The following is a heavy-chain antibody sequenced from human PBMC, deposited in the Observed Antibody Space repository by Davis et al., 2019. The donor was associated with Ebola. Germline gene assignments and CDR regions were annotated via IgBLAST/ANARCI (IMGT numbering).Heavy chain of an antibody. V-gene: IGHV3-23*01. CDR3: TKDGRIVGAITYYYYMDV. J-gene: IGHJ6*03. CDR1: GFTFSNYA. D-gene: IGHD1-26*01. CDR2: ISGSGSST. Sequence: PGGSLRLSCAASGFTFSNYAMSWVRQAPGQGLEWVSAISGSGSSTYYADSVKGRFTISRVNSKNALYLQVNSLRAEDTAVYYCTKDGRIVGAITYYYYMDVWGKGTTVTVSS.